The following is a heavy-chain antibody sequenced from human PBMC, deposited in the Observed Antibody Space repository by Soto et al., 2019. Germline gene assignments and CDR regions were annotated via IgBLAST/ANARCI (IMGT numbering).Heavy chain of an antibody. V-gene: IGHV4-4*02. CDR2: IYHSGST. Sequence: QVQLQESGPGLVKPSGTLSLTCAVSGGSISSSNWWSWVRQPPGKGLEWIGEIYHSGSTNYNPSLEGRPTIPEGKPNNPFPRQLSAVTAADTAVYYCACLWVGEGFRSGAWGQGTLVTVSS. CDR1: GGSISSSNW. CDR3: ACLWVGEGFRSGA. J-gene: IGHJ5*02. D-gene: IGHD3-10*01.